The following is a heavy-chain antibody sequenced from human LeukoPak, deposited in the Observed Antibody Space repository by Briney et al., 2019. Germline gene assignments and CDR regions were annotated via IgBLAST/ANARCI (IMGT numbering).Heavy chain of an antibody. Sequence: SETLSLTCAVYGGSFSGYYWSWIRQPPGKGLEWIGEINHSGSTNYNPSLKSRVTMSVDTSKNQFSLKLSSVTAADTAVYYCARGEWLRSWFAYWGQGTLVTVSS. CDR2: INHSGST. D-gene: IGHD5-12*01. CDR1: GGSFSGYY. J-gene: IGHJ4*02. V-gene: IGHV4-34*01. CDR3: ARGEWLRSWFAY.